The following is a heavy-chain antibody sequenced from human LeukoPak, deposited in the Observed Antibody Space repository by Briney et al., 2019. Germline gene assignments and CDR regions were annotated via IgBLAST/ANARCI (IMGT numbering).Heavy chain of an antibody. CDR3: TRESGAFSPFGF. Sequence: SETLSLTCAVSGGSITTTNWWSWVRQPPGKGLEWIGEVHLSGATNYNPSLESRFSMSIDKSNNHLSLEVTSVTAADTAMYYCTRESGAFSPFGFWGQGTLVTVSS. CDR2: VHLSGAT. J-gene: IGHJ4*02. D-gene: IGHD1-26*01. CDR1: GGSITTTNW. V-gene: IGHV4-4*02.